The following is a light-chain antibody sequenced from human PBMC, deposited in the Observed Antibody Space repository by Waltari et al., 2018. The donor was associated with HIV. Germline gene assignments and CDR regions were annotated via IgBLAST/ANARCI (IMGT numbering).Light chain of an antibody. Sequence: QSALTQPASVSGSPGQPITISCTGTSSNVGGYNDVSWYQQHPGEAPKLMIYEVSNLPSAVSNRFSCSRSGNTASLTISGLQAEDEADYYCSSYTSSSTLYVVFGGGTKLTVL. V-gene: IGLV2-14*01. CDR3: SSYTSSSTLYVV. CDR1: SSNVGGYND. J-gene: IGLJ2*01. CDR2: EVS.